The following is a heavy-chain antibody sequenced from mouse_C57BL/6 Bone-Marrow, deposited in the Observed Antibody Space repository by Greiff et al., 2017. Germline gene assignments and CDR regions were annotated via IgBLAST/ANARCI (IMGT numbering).Heavy chain of an antibody. CDR2: IDPSDSYP. Sequence: QVQLQQPGAELVKPGASVKLSCKASGYTFTSYWMQWVKQRPGQGLEWIGEIDPSDSYPNYNQKFKGKATLTVDTSSSTAYMQLSSLTSEDSAVYYFARDYYGSRNWYFDVWGTGTTVTVSS. V-gene: IGHV1-50*01. D-gene: IGHD1-1*01. J-gene: IGHJ1*03. CDR3: ARDYYGSRNWYFDV. CDR1: GYTFTSYW.